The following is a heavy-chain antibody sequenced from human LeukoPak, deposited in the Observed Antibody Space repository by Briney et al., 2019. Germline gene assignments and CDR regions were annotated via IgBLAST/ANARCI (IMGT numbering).Heavy chain of an antibody. CDR2: ISAYNGNT. J-gene: IGHJ3*02. CDR3: VWGNSEFDI. V-gene: IGHV1-18*04. D-gene: IGHD4-4*01. CDR1: GYTFTGYY. Sequence: ASVKVSCKASGYTFTGYYMHWVRQAPGQGLEWMGWISAYNGNTNYAQKLQGRVTMTTDTSTSTAYMELRSLRSDDTAVYYCVWGNSEFDIWGQGTMVTVSS.